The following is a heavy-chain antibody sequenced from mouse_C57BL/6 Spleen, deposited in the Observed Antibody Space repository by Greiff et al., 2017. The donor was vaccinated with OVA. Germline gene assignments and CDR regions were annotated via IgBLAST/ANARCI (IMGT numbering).Heavy chain of an antibody. J-gene: IGHJ4*01. CDR2: IYPGDGDT. Sequence: QVQLQQSGPELVKPGASVKISCKASGYAFSSSWMNWVKQRPGKGLEWIGRIYPGDGDTNYNGKFKGKATLTADKSSSTAYMQLSSLTSEDSAVYFCAINSNYDAMDYWGQGTSVTVSS. CDR1: GYAFSSSW. CDR3: AINSNYDAMDY. V-gene: IGHV1-82*01. D-gene: IGHD2-5*01.